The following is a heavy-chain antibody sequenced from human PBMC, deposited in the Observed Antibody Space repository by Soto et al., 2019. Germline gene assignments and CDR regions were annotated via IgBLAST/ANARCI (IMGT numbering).Heavy chain of an antibody. CDR3: AKDLVWFGELPLPEFDY. V-gene: IGHV3-30*18. CDR2: ISYDGSNK. Sequence: GGSLRLSCAASGFTFSSYGMHWVRQAPGKGLEWVAVISYDGSNKYYADSVKGRFTISRDNSKNTLYLQMNSLRAEDTAVYYCAKDLVWFGELPLPEFDYWGQGTLVTVSS. J-gene: IGHJ4*02. D-gene: IGHD3-10*01. CDR1: GFTFSSYG.